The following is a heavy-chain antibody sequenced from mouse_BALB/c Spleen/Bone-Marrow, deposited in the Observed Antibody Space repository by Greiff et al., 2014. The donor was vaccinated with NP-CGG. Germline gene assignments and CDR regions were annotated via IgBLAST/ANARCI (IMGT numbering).Heavy chain of an antibody. D-gene: IGHD4-1*01. CDR3: ARLGNDYAMDY. CDR2: INSNGGST. J-gene: IGHJ4*01. CDR1: GFTFSSYY. Sequence: EVMLVESGGGLVKLGGSLKLSCAASGFTFSSYYMSWVRQTPEKRLELVAAINSNGGSTYYPDTVKGRFTISRDNAKNTLYLQMSSLKSEDTALYYCARLGNDYAMDYWGQGTSVTVSS. V-gene: IGHV5-6-2*01.